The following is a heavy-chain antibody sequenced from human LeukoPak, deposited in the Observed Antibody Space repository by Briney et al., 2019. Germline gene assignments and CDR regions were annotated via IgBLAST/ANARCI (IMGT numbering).Heavy chain of an antibody. Sequence: SETLSLTCTVSGGSISSYYWSWIRQPPGKGLEWIGYIYYSGSTNYNPSLKSRVTISVDTSKNQFSLKLSSVTAAGTAVYYCARIGYCTNGVCSDYFDYWGQGTLVTVSS. J-gene: IGHJ4*02. V-gene: IGHV4-59*01. CDR2: IYYSGST. CDR1: GGSISSYY. CDR3: ARIGYCTNGVCSDYFDY. D-gene: IGHD2-8*01.